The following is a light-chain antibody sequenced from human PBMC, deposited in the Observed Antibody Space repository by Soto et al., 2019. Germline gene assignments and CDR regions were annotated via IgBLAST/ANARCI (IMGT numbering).Light chain of an antibody. V-gene: IGLV1-47*02. CDR2: NNN. CDR1: SSNIVSYS. CDR3: AAWDDSLRGYV. J-gene: IGLJ1*01. Sequence: QSVLTQPPSASGTPGQRVTMSCSGSSSNIVSYSVSWYLHLPGTAPKLLIYNNNQRPSGVPDRFSGSKSATSASLALSGLRSEDEADYYCAAWDDSLRGYVFGTGTKVTVL.